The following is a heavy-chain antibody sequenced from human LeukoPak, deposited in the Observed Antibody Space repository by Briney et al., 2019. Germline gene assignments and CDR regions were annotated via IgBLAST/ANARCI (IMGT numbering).Heavy chain of an antibody. CDR3: ARHLGQWLDYFDY. CDR1: GVSISSSSYY. J-gene: IGHJ4*02. CDR2: IYYSGST. V-gene: IGHV4-39*01. Sequence: PSETLSLTCTVSGVSISSSSYYWGWIRQPPGKGLEWIGSIYYSGSTYYNPSLKSRVTISVDTSRNQFSLKLSSVTAADTAVYYCARHLGQWLDYFDYWGQGTLVTVSS. D-gene: IGHD6-19*01.